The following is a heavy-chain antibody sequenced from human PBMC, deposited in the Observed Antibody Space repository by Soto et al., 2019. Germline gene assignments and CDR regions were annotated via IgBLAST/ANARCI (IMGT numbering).Heavy chain of an antibody. CDR3: ARDKITGLFDY. J-gene: IGHJ4*02. CDR2: ISHSGST. V-gene: IGHV4-39*02. CDR1: GGSISSDSYY. D-gene: IGHD2-8*02. Sequence: SETLSLTCTVSGGSISSDSYYWGWIRQPPEKGLEWIASISHSGSTYYNPTLKSRLTISVDTSKSQFSLKLTSVTAADTAVYYCARDKITGLFDYWGQGTLVTVSS.